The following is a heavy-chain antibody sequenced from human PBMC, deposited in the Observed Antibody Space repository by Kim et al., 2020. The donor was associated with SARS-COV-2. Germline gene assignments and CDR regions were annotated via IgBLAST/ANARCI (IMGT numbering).Heavy chain of an antibody. CDR1: GYSFTSYW. CDR3: VTHTDSSGADTESGNFHYYYGMDV. D-gene: IGHD3-22*01. CDR2: IYPGDSDT. Sequence: GESLKISCKGSGYSFTSYWIGWVRQMPGKGLEWMGIIYPGDSDTRYSPSFQGQVTISADKSISTAYLQWSSLKASDTAMYYCVTHTDSSGADTESGNFHYYYGMDVWGQGTTVTVSS. V-gene: IGHV5-51*01. J-gene: IGHJ6*02.